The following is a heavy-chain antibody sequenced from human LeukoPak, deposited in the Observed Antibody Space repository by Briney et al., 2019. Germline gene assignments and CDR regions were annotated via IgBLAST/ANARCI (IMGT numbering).Heavy chain of an antibody. V-gene: IGHV3-23*01. CDR3: AKDLVIGIAAAGNY. J-gene: IGHJ4*02. CDR1: GFTFSGYA. D-gene: IGHD6-13*01. Sequence: GGSLRLSCAASGFTFSGYAMSWVRQAPGKGLEWVSGMSGSAGSAYYADSVKGRFTISRDNSKNTLYLQMNSLRAEDTAVYYCAKDLVIGIAAAGNYWGQGTLVTVSS. CDR2: MSGSAGSA.